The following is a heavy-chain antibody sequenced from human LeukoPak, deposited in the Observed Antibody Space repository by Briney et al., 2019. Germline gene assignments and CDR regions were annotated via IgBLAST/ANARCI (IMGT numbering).Heavy chain of an antibody. CDR1: GFTFSSYG. D-gene: IGHD3-10*01. CDR2: ISYDGSNK. V-gene: IGHV3-30*18. J-gene: IGHJ4*02. Sequence: PGGSLRLSCAASGFTFSSYGMHWVRQAPGKGLEWVAVISYDGSNKYYADSVKGRFTISRDNSKNTLYPQMNSLRAEDTAVYYCAKGVRGSFDYWGQGTLVTVSS. CDR3: AKGVRGSFDY.